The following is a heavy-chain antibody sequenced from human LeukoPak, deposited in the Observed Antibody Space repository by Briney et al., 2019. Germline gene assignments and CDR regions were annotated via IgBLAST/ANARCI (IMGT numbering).Heavy chain of an antibody. Sequence: ASVKVSCKASGYTFTSYGISWVRQAPGQGLEWMGWMDPNSGNTGYAQKFQGRVTMTRNTSISTAYMELSSLRSEDTAVYYCAGGAPAYYYGEDAFDIWGQGTMVTVSS. CDR1: GYTFTSYG. J-gene: IGHJ3*02. CDR2: MDPNSGNT. CDR3: AGGAPAYYYGEDAFDI. D-gene: IGHD3-10*01. V-gene: IGHV1-8*02.